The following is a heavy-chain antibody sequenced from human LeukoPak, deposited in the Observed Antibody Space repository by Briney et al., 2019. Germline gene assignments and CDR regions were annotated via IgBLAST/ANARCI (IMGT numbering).Heavy chain of an antibody. J-gene: IGHJ4*02. CDR3: ARDALGHDY. V-gene: IGHV1-18*01. CDR1: GDTFTSYA. D-gene: IGHD3-16*01. Sequence: GASVKVSCKASGDTFTSYAIAWVRQAPGQGLEWMGWISAYNGNTNYAQKFKGRVTMTRDTSTNTAYMEMRSLESGDTAVYYCARDALGHDYWGQGTLVTVSS. CDR2: ISAYNGNT.